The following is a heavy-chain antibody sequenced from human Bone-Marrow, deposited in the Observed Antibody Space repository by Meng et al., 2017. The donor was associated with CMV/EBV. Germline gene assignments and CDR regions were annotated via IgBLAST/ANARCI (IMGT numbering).Heavy chain of an antibody. CDR1: GYTFTSYD. Sequence: ASVKVSCKASGYTFTSYDINWVRQATGQGLEWMGWMNPNSGNTGYAQKFQGRVTMTRNTSISTAYMELSRLRSDDTAVYYWARGNPYDYSTYYYDYCGQGTLVTVSS. D-gene: IGHD4/OR15-4a*01. CDR3: ARGNPYDYSTYYYDY. J-gene: IGHJ4*02. V-gene: IGHV1-8*01. CDR2: MNPNSGNT.